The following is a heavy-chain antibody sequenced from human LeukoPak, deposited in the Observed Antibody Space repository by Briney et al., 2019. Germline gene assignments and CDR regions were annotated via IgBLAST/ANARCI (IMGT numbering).Heavy chain of an antibody. CDR1: GFTFSNYA. J-gene: IGHJ4*02. CDR3: VRVTTNGYFDY. V-gene: IGHV3-23*01. D-gene: IGHD1-1*01. CDR2: LSDNGGSP. Sequence: AGGSLRLSCAASGFTFSNYAMSWVRQAPGKGLEWVSSLSDNGGSPYYADSVKGRFTISRDNAKNSLYLQMNRLRAEDTAVYFCVRVTTNGYFDYWGQGSLVTVSS.